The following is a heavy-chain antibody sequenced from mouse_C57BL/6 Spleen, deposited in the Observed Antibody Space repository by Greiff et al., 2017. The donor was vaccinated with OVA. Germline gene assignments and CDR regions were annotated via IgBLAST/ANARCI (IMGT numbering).Heavy chain of an antibody. CDR3: AGGWNYFDY. CDR1: GYAFSSSW. V-gene: IGHV1-82*01. J-gene: IGHJ2*01. Sequence: QVQLQQSGPELVKPGASVKISCKASGYAFSSSWMNWVKQRPGKGLEWIGRIYPGGGDTNYNGKFKGKATLTADKSSSTAYMQLSSLTSEDSAVYFCAGGWNYFDYWGQGTTLTVSS. D-gene: IGHD3-3*01. CDR2: IYPGGGDT.